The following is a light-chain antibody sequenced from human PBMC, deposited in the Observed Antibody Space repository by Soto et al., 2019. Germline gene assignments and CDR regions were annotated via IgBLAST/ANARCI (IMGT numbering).Light chain of an antibody. CDR2: GAS. CDR1: QSVSSK. J-gene: IGKJ1*01. V-gene: IGKV3-15*01. Sequence: EIVMTQSPATLSVSPGERATLSCRASQSVSSKLAWYKQKPGQAPRVLIYGASTRTTGIPARFSGSASETEFTLTNRCLQSEDFVVYYCQHYNDWPPTWTFGQGTRVEIK. CDR3: QHYNDWPPTWT.